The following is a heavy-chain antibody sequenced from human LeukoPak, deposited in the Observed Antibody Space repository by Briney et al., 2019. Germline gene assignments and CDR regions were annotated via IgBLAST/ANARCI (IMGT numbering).Heavy chain of an antibody. J-gene: IGHJ3*02. CDR3: ARGGIITSYAFEI. CDR1: GFTFSTYA. CDR2: VSSTSNYI. V-gene: IGHV3-21*01. Sequence: GGSLRLSCAASGFTFSTYAISWVRQAPGKGLEWVSCVSSTSNYIFYADSVRGRFTISRDNAKNSLYLQMDSLRAEDTAVYYCARGGIITSYAFEIWGQGAMVTVSS. D-gene: IGHD1-26*01.